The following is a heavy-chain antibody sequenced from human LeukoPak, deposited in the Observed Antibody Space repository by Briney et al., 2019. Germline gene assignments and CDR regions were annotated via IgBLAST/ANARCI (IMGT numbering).Heavy chain of an antibody. J-gene: IGHJ3*01. CDR1: SDSFGSGGYS. CDR3: ARGGVFGGLVIVDAFDL. Sequence: SETLSLTCTVSSDSFGSGGYSWTWNRQPPGKGLEWIGYIYQSGTAHYNPSLKSRVTIPVDRSKKQISLNLRSVTAADTAVYYCARGGVFGGLVIVDAFDLWGQGTMVTVSS. V-gene: IGHV4-30-2*01. CDR2: IYQSGTA. D-gene: IGHD3-16*02.